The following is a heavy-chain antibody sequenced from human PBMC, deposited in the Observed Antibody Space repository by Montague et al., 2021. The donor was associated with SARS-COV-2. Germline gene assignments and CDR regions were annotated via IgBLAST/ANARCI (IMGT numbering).Heavy chain of an antibody. D-gene: IGHD3-3*01. V-gene: IGHV4-59*01. CDR2: IYYSGST. CDR1: GGSISSYY. CDR3: ARLRFLEWLLWFPASYMDV. J-gene: IGHJ6*03. Sequence: SETLSLTCTVSGGSISSYYWSWIRQPPGKGLEWIGYIYYSGSTNYNPSLKSRVTISVDTSKNQFSLKLSSVTAADTAVYYCARLRFLEWLLWFPASYMDVWGKGTTVTVSS.